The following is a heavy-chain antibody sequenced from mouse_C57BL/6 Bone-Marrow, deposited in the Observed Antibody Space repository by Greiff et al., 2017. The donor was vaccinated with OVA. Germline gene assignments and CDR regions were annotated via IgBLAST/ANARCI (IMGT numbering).Heavy chain of an antibody. CDR3: VYYDYVRWFAY. D-gene: IGHD2-4*01. CDR2: LDPSDSYT. V-gene: IGHV1-59*01. J-gene: IGHJ3*01. Sequence: QVQLKQPGAELVRPGTSVKLSCKASGYTFTSYWMHWVKQRPGQGIAWIGVLDPSDSYTNYNQKFKGKATLTVDTSSSTAYMQLSSLTSEDAAVYYCVYYDYVRWFAYWGQGTLVTVSA. CDR1: GYTFTSYW.